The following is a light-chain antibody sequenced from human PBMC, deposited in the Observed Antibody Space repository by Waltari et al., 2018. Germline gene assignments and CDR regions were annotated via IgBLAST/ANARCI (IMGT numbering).Light chain of an antibody. Sequence: QTVVTPEPSFSWSPGGTVPTPSASSSGPVSPTHSPTWDQQTPGQAPRTLIYTTNTRSSGVPDRFSGSILGNKAALTITGAQADDESDYYCALYMGSGVHWVFGGGTKLTVL. CDR3: ALYMGSGVHWV. V-gene: IGLV8-61*01. CDR1: SGPVSPTHS. CDR2: TTN. J-gene: IGLJ3*02.